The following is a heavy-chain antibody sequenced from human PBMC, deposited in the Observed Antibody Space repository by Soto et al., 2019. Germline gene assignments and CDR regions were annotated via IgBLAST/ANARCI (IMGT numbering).Heavy chain of an antibody. CDR3: ARLIYDIFCSSTSCYAGGNYYDIYYFYY. CDR2: IYYSGST. Sequence: SETLSLTCTVSGGSISSSSYYWGWIRQPPGKGLEWIGSIYYSGSTYYNPSLKSRVTISVDTSKNQFSLKLSSVTAADTAVYNCARLIYDIFCSSTSCYAGGNYYDIYYFYYWGQETLLPVSA. CDR1: GGSISSSSYY. V-gene: IGHV4-39*01. D-gene: IGHD2-2*01. J-gene: IGHJ4*02.